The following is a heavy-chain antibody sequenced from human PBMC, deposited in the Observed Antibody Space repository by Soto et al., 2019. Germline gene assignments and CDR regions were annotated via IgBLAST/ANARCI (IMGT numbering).Heavy chain of an antibody. CDR1: GYTFTSYA. J-gene: IGHJ6*02. Sequence: ASVKVSCKASGYTFTSYAMHWVRQAPGQRLEWMGWINAGNGNTKYSQKYQGRVNITRDTSASTAYMELSSLRSEDTAVYYCGSHLRTPGYNDFWSGPPIGGMDVWGQGTTVTVSS. CDR2: INAGNGNT. D-gene: IGHD3-3*01. V-gene: IGHV1-3*01. CDR3: GSHLRTPGYNDFWSGPPIGGMDV.